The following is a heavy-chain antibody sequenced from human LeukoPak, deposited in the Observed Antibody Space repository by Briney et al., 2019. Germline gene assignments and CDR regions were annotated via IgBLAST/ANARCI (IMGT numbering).Heavy chain of an antibody. CDR3: ARAPSLIAARPRNWFDP. Sequence: ASVKVSCKASGYTFTSYDINWVRQATGQGLEWMGWMNPSSGNTGYAQKFQGRVTITRNTSIGTAYMELSSLRSEDTAVYYCARAPSLIAARPRNWFDPWGQGTLVTVSS. CDR2: MNPSSGNT. V-gene: IGHV1-8*03. J-gene: IGHJ5*02. CDR1: GYTFTSYD. D-gene: IGHD6-6*01.